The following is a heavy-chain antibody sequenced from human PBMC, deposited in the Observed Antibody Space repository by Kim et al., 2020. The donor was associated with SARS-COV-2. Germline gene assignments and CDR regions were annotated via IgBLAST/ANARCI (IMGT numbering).Heavy chain of an antibody. CDR3: ARIRGTGTTRSQSYHYYMDV. D-gene: IGHD1-7*01. J-gene: IGHJ6*03. CDR2: IAWDDDK. V-gene: IGHV2-70*11. CDR1: GFSLFPRGMC. Sequence: SGPTLVNPTQTLTLTCTFSGFSLFPRGMCVNWIRQPPGKALEWLARIAWDDDKYYNTSLKTRLTISKDTSNNQVVLTMTNMDPVATATYECARIRGTGTTRSQSYHYYMDVWGKGTTVTVSS.